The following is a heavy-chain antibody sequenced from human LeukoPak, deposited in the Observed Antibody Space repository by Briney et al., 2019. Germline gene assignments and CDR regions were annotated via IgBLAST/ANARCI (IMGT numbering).Heavy chain of an antibody. Sequence: ASVKVSCKASGYTFTGYYMHWVRQAPGQGLEWMGWINPNSGGTYYAQKFQGRVSMTRDTSISTAYMELSRLRSDDTAVFYCARSPDILTGENFDYWGQGTLVTVSS. CDR3: ARSPDILTGENFDY. CDR2: INPNSGGT. V-gene: IGHV1-2*02. J-gene: IGHJ4*02. D-gene: IGHD3-9*01. CDR1: GYTFTGYY.